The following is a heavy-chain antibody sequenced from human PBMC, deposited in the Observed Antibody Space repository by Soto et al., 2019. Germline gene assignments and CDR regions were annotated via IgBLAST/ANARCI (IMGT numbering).Heavy chain of an antibody. CDR2: INPKSGGT. CDR1: GYSFADYH. CDR3: ARGDSTDCSNGVCSFFYNHDMDV. D-gene: IGHD2-8*01. Sequence: GASVKVSCKASGYSFADYHIHWVRQAPGQGLEWLGRINPKSGGTSTAQKFQGWVTMTTDTSISTASMELTRLTSDDTAIYYCARGDSTDCSNGVCSFFYNHDMDVWGQGTTVTVSS. J-gene: IGHJ6*02. V-gene: IGHV1-2*04.